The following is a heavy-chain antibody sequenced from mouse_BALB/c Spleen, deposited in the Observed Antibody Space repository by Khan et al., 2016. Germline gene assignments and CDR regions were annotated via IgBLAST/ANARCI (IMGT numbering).Heavy chain of an antibody. J-gene: IGHJ3*01. CDR1: GFTFNTFA. CDR2: IRSKSYNYAT. V-gene: IGHV10-1*02. D-gene: IGHD2-3*01. Sequence: EVQLVESGGGLVQPKGSLKLSCAASGFTFNTFAMNWVRQAPGKGLEWVARIRSKSYNYATYYGDSVKDRFTISRDDSQSMVHLQMNNLKSEDTSLYYCVRPIYVCYSAWLGYWGQGTLVTVSA. CDR3: VRPIYVCYSAWLGY.